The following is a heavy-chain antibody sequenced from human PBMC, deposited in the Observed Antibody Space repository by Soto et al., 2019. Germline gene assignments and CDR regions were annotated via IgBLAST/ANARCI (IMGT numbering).Heavy chain of an antibody. V-gene: IGHV1-69*01. CDR3: AGVGHGSGGGCVSGFDH. Sequence: QVQLVQSGAEVKKPGSSVRVSCKASGGTFSSYVINWVRQAPGQGLEWMGGIIPIIGTPNYAQNFQGRVTITADESTRTAYMELRSLKYEDTALYYCAGVGHGSGGGCVSGFDHWGQGTLVTVSS. CDR1: GGTFSSYV. J-gene: IGHJ4*02. D-gene: IGHD2-8*02. CDR2: IIPIIGTP.